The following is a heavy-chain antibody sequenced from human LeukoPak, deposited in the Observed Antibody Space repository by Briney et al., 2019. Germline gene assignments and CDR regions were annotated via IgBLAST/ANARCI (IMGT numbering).Heavy chain of an antibody. CDR1: GFTFSSYA. V-gene: IGHV3-30*04. CDR3: VVVEIDY. D-gene: IGHD2-15*01. J-gene: IGHJ4*02. Sequence: GGSLRLSCAASGFTFSSYAMHWVRQAPGKGLEWVAVISYDGSNKYYADSVKGRFTISRDNSKNTLYLQMNSLRAEDTAVYYSVVVEIDYWGQGTLVTVSS. CDR2: ISYDGSNK.